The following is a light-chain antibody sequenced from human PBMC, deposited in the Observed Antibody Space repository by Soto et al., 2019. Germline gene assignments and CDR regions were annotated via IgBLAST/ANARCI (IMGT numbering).Light chain of an antibody. CDR1: QSVSSN. Sequence: EIVMTQSPATLSVSPGERAPLSCRASQSVSSNLAWYRQKPGQAPRLLIYGASTRATGIPARFSGSGSGTEFTLTIGSRQSEDFAVYYCQQYNNWPPWTFGQGTKVEIK. CDR3: QQYNNWPPWT. J-gene: IGKJ1*01. CDR2: GAS. V-gene: IGKV3-15*01.